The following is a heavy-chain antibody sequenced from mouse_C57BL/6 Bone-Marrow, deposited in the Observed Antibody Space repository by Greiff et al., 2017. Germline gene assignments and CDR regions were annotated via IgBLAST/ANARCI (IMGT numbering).Heavy chain of an antibody. Sequence: QVQLKQPGAELVMPGASVKLSCKASGYTFTSYWMHWVKQRPGQGLEWIGEIDPSDSYTNYNQKFKGKSTLTVDKSSSTAYMQLSSLTSEDSAVYYCAREVYYGCFFDYWGQGTTLTVSS. D-gene: IGHD2-2*01. CDR2: IDPSDSYT. CDR1: GYTFTSYW. V-gene: IGHV1-69*01. CDR3: AREVYYGCFFDY. J-gene: IGHJ2*01.